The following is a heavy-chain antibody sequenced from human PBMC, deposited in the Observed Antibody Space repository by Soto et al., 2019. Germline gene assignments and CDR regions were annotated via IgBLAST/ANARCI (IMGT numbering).Heavy chain of an antibody. V-gene: IGHV2-5*01. CDR1: GFSLSTSGVG. J-gene: IGHJ5*02. Sequence: QITLKESGPTLVKPTQTLTLTCTFSGFSLSTSGVGVGWIRQPPGKALEWLALISWNDAKLYSPSLKSRLTITKDTSKTQVVLTMTNMDPVDTATYHCAHRPSWGVWDSNYWFDPWGQGTLVTVSS. CDR3: AHRPSWGVWDSNYWFDP. D-gene: IGHD3-16*01. CDR2: ISWNDAK.